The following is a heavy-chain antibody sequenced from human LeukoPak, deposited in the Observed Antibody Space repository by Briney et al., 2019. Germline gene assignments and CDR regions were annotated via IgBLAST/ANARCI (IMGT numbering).Heavy chain of an antibody. CDR3: AVDYYGSGSYRY. J-gene: IGHJ4*02. CDR2: IYSGGST. Sequence: GGSLRLSCAASGFTVSSNYMSWVRQAPGKGLEWVSVIYSGGSTYYADSVKGRFTISRDNSKNTLYLQMNSLRAEDTAVYYCAVDYYGSGSYRYWGQGTLVTVSS. D-gene: IGHD3-10*01. V-gene: IGHV3-53*01. CDR1: GFTVSSNY.